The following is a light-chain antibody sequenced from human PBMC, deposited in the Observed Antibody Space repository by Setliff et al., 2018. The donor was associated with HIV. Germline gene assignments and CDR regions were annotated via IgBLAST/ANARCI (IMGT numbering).Light chain of an antibody. J-gene: IGLJ1*01. Sequence: QSVLTQPPSASGTPGQRVTISCSGSSSNIGRNTVNWYQQLPGTAPKLLIYRNNQRPTGVHDRFSGSKSGTSASLAISGLQSEDEADYYCAAWDDGLNGSYVFGIGTKV. CDR3: AAWDDGLNGSYV. CDR2: RNN. CDR1: SSNIGRNT. V-gene: IGLV1-44*01.